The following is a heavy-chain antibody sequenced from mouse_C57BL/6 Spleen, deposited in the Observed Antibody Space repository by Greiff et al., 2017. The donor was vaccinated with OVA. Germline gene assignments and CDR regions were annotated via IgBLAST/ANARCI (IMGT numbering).Heavy chain of an antibody. D-gene: IGHD1-1*01. J-gene: IGHJ2*01. V-gene: IGHV1-61*01. CDR3: ARRAYYGSSYGAFDY. Sequence: QVQLQQPGAELVRPGSSVKLSCKASGYTFTSYWMDWVKQRPGQGLEWIGNIYPSDSETHYNQKFKDKATLTVDKSSSTAYMQLSSLTSEDSAVYYCARRAYYGSSYGAFDYWGQGTTLTVSS. CDR1: GYTFTSYW. CDR2: IYPSDSET.